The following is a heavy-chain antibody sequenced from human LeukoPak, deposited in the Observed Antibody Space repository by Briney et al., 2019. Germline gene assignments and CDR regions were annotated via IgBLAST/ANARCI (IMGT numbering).Heavy chain of an antibody. D-gene: IGHD1-26*01. CDR3: ARDPPGVGATTGNAFDI. CDR1: GFTFSSYE. J-gene: IGHJ3*02. V-gene: IGHV3-48*03. Sequence: QPGGSLRLSCAASGFTFSSYEMNWVRQAPGKGLEWVSYISISGSTIHYADSVKGRFTISRDNAKNSLYLQMSSLRAEDTALYYCARDPPGVGATTGNAFDIWGQGTMVTVSS. CDR2: ISISGSTI.